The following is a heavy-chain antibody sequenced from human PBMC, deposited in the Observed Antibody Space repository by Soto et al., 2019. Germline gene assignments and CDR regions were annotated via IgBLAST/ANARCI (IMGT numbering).Heavy chain of an antibody. V-gene: IGHV3-74*01. CDR1: GFTFSSYW. CDR3: ARDDRVYYDYGIDV. D-gene: IGHD3-10*01. Sequence: VQLMESGGGVVQPGRSLRLSCAASGFTFSSYWMHWVRQAPGKGLVWVSRINSDGSSTSYADSVKGRFTISRDNAKNTLYLHMNSLRAEDTAVYYCARDDRVYYDYGIDVWGQGTTVTVAS. J-gene: IGHJ6*02. CDR2: INSDGSST.